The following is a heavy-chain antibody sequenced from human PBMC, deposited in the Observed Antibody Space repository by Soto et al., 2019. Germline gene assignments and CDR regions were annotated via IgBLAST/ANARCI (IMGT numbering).Heavy chain of an antibody. V-gene: IGHV3-23*01. CDR1: GFTFGSYA. J-gene: IGHJ4*02. CDR3: AKSHYYDSSGSFDY. Sequence: GGSLRLSCAASGFTFGSYAMSWVRQAPGKGLEWVSAISGSGGSTYYADSVKGRFTISRDNSKNTLYLQMNSLRAEDTAVYYCAKSHYYDSSGSFDYWGQGTLVTVSS. CDR2: ISGSGGST. D-gene: IGHD3-22*01.